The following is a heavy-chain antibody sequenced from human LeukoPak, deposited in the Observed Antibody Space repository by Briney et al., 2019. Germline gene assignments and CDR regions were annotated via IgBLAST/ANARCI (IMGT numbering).Heavy chain of an antibody. CDR3: ARQYCSSISCYRTDAFDI. D-gene: IGHD2-2*01. CDR1: GASITNYY. CDR2: MSNSGST. Sequence: PSETLSLTCIVSGASITNYYWSWIRQPAGKGLEWIGRMSNSGSTTYSPSLKSRVTMSVDTSKNHLSLKLSSVTAADTAAYYCARQYCSSISCYRTDAFDIWGQGTMVTVSS. V-gene: IGHV4-4*07. J-gene: IGHJ3*02.